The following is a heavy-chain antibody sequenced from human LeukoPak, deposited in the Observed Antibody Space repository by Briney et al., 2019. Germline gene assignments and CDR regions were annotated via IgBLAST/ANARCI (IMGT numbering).Heavy chain of an antibody. Sequence: GGSLRLSCAASGMIFSNFWMSWVRQAPGKGLEWVASVKADGTEKYYVDAVKGRFNISRDNAKNLVFVEMNSLRAEDTATYYCARVQSGVILAYDVWGQGTMVTVAS. CDR1: GMIFSNFW. D-gene: IGHD7-27*01. V-gene: IGHV3-7*03. CDR3: ARVQSGVILAYDV. J-gene: IGHJ3*01. CDR2: VKADGTEK.